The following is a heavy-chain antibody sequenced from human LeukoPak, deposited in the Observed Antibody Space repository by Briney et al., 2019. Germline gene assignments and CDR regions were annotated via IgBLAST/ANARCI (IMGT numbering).Heavy chain of an antibody. CDR3: ARDGRYGGFDP. V-gene: IGHV3-20*01. J-gene: IGHJ5*02. CDR1: GFTFDDYG. D-gene: IGHD1-26*01. CDR2: INWNGGST. Sequence: GGSLRLSCAASGFTFDDYGMSCVRQAPGKGLEWVSGINWNGGSTGYADSVKGRFTISRDNAKNSLYLQMNSLRAEDTALYHCARDGRYGGFDPWGQGTLVTVSS.